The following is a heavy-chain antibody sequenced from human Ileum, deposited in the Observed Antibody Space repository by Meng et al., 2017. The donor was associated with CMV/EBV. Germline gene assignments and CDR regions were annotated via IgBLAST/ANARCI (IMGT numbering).Heavy chain of an antibody. Sequence: QVPLVQSGAEVKKPGTSVKVSCKASGYTFTGNYIYWVRQAPGQGLEWMGWIDPNTGGTKYIQKFQGRVTMTGDTSISTAYMELSGLRFDDTAVYYCARRERISSGLEYWGQGTLVTVSS. J-gene: IGHJ4*02. V-gene: IGHV1-2*02. CDR3: ARRERISSGLEY. CDR1: GYTFTGNY. CDR2: IDPNTGGT. D-gene: IGHD6-6*01.